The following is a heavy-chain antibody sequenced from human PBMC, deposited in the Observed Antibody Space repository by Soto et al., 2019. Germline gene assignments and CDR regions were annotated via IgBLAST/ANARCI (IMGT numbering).Heavy chain of an antibody. CDR2: ISYDGKQT. CDR1: GVTFKGHG. V-gene: IGHV3-30*03. D-gene: IGHD3-16*01. Sequence: GGSLRLSCGAPGVTFKGHGMQWVRHAPGKGLEWVAVISYDGKQTYYADSVKGRFTISKDKSKRTLYLQMDSLRVDDTAVYYCARDGWGSNWYFEIWGRGTLVTVSS. J-gene: IGHJ2*01. CDR3: ARDGWGSNWYFEI.